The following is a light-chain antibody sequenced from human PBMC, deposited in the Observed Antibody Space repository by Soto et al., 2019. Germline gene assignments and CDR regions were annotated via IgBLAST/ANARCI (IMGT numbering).Light chain of an antibody. Sequence: QSALTQPASVSGSPGQSITISCTGTSSDVGGYNYVSWYQQHPGKAPKLMIYEVSNRPSGVSNRFSGSKSGNTASLTISGLQAEDEADYYCSSYTSSSTRVIGGGTQLTVL. CDR2: EVS. CDR3: SSYTSSSTRV. V-gene: IGLV2-14*01. J-gene: IGLJ3*02. CDR1: SSDVGGYNY.